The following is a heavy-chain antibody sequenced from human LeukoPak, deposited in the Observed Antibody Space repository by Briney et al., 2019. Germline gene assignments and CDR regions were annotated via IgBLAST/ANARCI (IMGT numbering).Heavy chain of an antibody. V-gene: IGHV4-34*01. J-gene: IGHJ3*02. CDR1: GGSFSGYY. Sequence: PSETLSLTCAVYGGSFSGYYWSWIRQPPEKGLEWIGEINHSGSTNYNPSLKSRVTISVDTSKNQFSLKLSSVTAADTAVYYCARRRRIVGATPGAFDIWGQGTMVTVSS. CDR2: INHSGST. CDR3: ARRRRIVGATPGAFDI. D-gene: IGHD1-26*01.